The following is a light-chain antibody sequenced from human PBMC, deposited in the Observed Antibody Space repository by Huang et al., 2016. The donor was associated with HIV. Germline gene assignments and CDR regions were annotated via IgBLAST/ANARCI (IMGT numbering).Light chain of an antibody. J-gene: IGKJ2*01. CDR1: QSVASW. CDR3: QQYSTFPMYT. CDR2: QAS. V-gene: IGKV1-5*03. Sequence: DIQMTQSPPTLSASVGDRVNINCRASQSVASWVAWYQQKPGKAPKLLIYQASLLDSGDPSRFSGSGSETEFTLTIADLQPDDSATYDCQQYSTFPMYTFAQGTKLEI.